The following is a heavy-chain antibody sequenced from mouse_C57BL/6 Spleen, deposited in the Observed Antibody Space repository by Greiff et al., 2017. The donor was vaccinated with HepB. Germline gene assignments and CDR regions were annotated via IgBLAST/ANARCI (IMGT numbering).Heavy chain of an antibody. CDR1: GYTFTDYY. V-gene: IGHV1-26*01. J-gene: IGHJ2*01. CDR3: AGGNYGSYFDY. CDR2: INPNNGGT. D-gene: IGHD2-1*01. Sequence: EVQLQQSGPELVKPGASVKISCKASGYTFTDYYMNWVKQSHGKSLEWIGDINPNNGGTSYNQKFKGKATLTVDKSSSTAYMELRSLTSEDSAVYYCAGGNYGSYFDYWGQGTTLTVSS.